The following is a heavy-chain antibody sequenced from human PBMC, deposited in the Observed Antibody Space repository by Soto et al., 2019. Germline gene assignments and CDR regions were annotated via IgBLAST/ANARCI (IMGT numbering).Heavy chain of an antibody. Sequence: ASVKVSCNASGYTFTSYGISWVRQAPGQGLEWMGWISAYNGNTKYAQKLQGRVTMTTDTSTSTAYMELRSLRSDDTAVYYCAIDRYYYDSSGSPDDYWGQGTLVTVSS. D-gene: IGHD3-22*01. CDR3: AIDRYYYDSSGSPDDY. CDR2: ISAYNGNT. J-gene: IGHJ4*02. CDR1: GYTFTSYG. V-gene: IGHV1-18*04.